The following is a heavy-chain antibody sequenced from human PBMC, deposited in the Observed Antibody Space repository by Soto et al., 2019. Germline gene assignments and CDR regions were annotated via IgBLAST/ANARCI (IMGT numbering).Heavy chain of an antibody. CDR1: GGSISSDY. CDR2: IYYSGST. V-gene: IGHV4-59*01. J-gene: IGHJ6*02. D-gene: IGHD2-2*02. Sequence: SETLSLTCTVSGGSISSDYWSWIRQHPGKGLEWIGYIYYSGSTKYNPPLKSRVTISVDTAKNQFSLKLSSVTAADTAVYYCARAIGPGCGMDVWGQGTTVTVSS. CDR3: ARAIGPGCGMDV.